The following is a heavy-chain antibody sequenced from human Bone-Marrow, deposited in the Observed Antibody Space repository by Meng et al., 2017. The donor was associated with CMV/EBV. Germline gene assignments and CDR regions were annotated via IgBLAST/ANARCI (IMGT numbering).Heavy chain of an antibody. CDR2: INSDGSST. CDR1: GFTFSSDW. Sequence: GESLKISCAASGFTFSSDWMHWVRQAPGKGLVWVSRINSDGSSTSYADSVKGRFTISRDNAKNTLYLQMNSLRAEDTAVYYCARDAAPWRGATPDYWGQGTLVTVSS. J-gene: IGHJ4*02. D-gene: IGHD1-26*01. CDR3: ARDAAPWRGATPDY. V-gene: IGHV3-74*01.